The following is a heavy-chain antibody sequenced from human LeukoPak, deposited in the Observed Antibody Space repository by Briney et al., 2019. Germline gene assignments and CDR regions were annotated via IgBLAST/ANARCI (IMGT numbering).Heavy chain of an antibody. CDR2: ISSSGSTI. CDR1: GFTFSSYE. J-gene: IGHJ6*03. V-gene: IGHV3-48*03. CDR3: ARVGYSYGPNYMDV. Sequence: GGSLTLSCAASGFTFSSYEMNWVRQAPGKGLEGVSYISSSGSTIYYADAVKGRFTISRDNAKNSLYLQMNSLRAEDTAVYYCARVGYSYGPNYMDVWGKGTTVTVSS. D-gene: IGHD5-18*01.